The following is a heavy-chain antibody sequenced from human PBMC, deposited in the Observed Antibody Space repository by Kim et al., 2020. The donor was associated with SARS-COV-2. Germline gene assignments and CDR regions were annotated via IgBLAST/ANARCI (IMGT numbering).Heavy chain of an antibody. CDR2: INTNTGNP. CDR3: ARDNPYYYGSGSRPKNWFDP. V-gene: IGHV7-4-1*02. CDR1: GYTFTSYA. Sequence: ASVKVSCKASGYTFTSYAMNWVRQAPGQGLEWMGWINTNTGNPTYAQGFTGRFVFSLDTSVSTAYLQISSLKAEDTAVYYCARDNPYYYGSGSRPKNWFDPWGQGTLVTVSS. D-gene: IGHD3-10*01. J-gene: IGHJ5*02.